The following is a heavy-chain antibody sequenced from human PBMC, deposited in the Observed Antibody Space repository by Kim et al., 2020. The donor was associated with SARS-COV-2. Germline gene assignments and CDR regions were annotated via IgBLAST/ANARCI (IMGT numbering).Heavy chain of an antibody. D-gene: IGHD3-3*01. V-gene: IGHV4-39*01. J-gene: IGHJ6*02. CDR1: GGSISSSSYY. Sequence: SETLSLTCTVSGGSISSSSYYWGWIRQPPGKGLEWIGSIYYSGSTYYNPSLKSRVTISVDTSKNQFSLKLSSVTAADTAVYYCASLRFLEWLRNYYYYGMDVWGQGTTVTVSS. CDR3: ASLRFLEWLRNYYYYGMDV. CDR2: IYYSGST.